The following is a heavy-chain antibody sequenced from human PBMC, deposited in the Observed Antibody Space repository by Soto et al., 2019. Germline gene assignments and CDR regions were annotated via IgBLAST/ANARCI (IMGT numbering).Heavy chain of an antibody. CDR1: GDRVSSNSAA. J-gene: IGHJ4*02. Sequence: LQTHPLTYAISGDRVSSNSAAWNWIRQTPSGGLEWLGRTYYRSKWYSVSAVSVRSRATIKPDTSKNQFSLQLTSVTAADTAVYYCARDKITGLFDYWGQGTLVTVSS. CDR2: TYYRSKWYS. CDR3: ARDKITGLFDY. D-gene: IGHD2-8*02. V-gene: IGHV6-1*01.